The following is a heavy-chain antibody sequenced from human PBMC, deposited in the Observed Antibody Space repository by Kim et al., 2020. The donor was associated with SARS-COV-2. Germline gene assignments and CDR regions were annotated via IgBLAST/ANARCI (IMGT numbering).Heavy chain of an antibody. CDR2: ISGTGGSP. CDR3: ARRIAVAGTVGAFDI. V-gene: IGHV3-23*01. CDR1: GFTFSNYA. J-gene: IGHJ3*02. D-gene: IGHD6-19*01. Sequence: GGSLRLSCAASGFTFSNYAMSWVRQAPGKGLEWVSAISGTGGSPYYGDSVKGRFTISRDNSKNTLYLQMNSLRAEDTAVYYCARRIAVAGTVGAFDIWGQGTMVTVSS.